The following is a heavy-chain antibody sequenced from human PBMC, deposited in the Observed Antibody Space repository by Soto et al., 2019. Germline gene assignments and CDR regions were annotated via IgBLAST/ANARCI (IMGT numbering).Heavy chain of an antibody. CDR2: ISYDGSNK. V-gene: IGHV3-30*18. Sequence: GGSLRLSCAASGFPFSSYGMHWVRQAPGKGLEWVAVISYDGSNKYYADSVKGRFTISRDNSKNTLYLQMNSLRAEDTAVYYCANSYYYDSSGLGVWGQGTTITVSS. D-gene: IGHD3-22*01. CDR3: ANSYYYDSSGLGV. CDR1: GFPFSSYG. J-gene: IGHJ6*02.